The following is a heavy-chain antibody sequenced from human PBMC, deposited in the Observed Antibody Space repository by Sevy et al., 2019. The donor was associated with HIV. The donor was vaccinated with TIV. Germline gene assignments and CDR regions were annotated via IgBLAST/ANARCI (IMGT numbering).Heavy chain of an antibody. J-gene: IGHJ4*02. CDR1: GGSISSYH. D-gene: IGHD1-26*01. Sequence: SETLSLTCTVSGGSISSYHWNWIRQPAGKGLEWIGRIYTSGSTNYNPSLKSRVTMSVDTSKNQFSLKLSSVTAADTAVYYCARGGPPTSSGSYFDSWGQGTLVTVSS. CDR2: IYTSGST. V-gene: IGHV4-4*07. CDR3: ARGGPPTSSGSYFDS.